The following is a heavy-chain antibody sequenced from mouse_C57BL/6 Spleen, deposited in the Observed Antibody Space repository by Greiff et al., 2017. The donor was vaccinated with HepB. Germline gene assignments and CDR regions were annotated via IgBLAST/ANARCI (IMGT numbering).Heavy chain of an antibody. D-gene: IGHD1-1*01. CDR2: INPNNGGT. CDR1: GYTFTDYN. Sequence: VQLQQSGPELVKPGASVKIPCKASGYTFTDYNMDWVKQSHGKSLEWIGDINPNNGGTIYNQKFKGKATLTVDKSSSTAYMELRSLTAEDTAVYYCARRRTVVGYFDYWGQGTTLTVSS. CDR3: ARRRTVVGYFDY. J-gene: IGHJ2*01. V-gene: IGHV1-18*01.